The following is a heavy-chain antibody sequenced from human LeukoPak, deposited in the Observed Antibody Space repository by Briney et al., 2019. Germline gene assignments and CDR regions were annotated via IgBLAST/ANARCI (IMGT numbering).Heavy chain of an antibody. Sequence: GGSLRLSCAASGFTFSSYVMHWVRQAPGKGLEWVALISTAGNNKYYARSVKARFTISRDNSKNTLYLQMNGLRAEDTAVYYCARVDYGGYDFGQPYYYGMDVWGQGTTVTVSS. CDR1: GFTFSSYV. CDR3: ARVDYGGYDFGQPYYYGMDV. D-gene: IGHD5-12*01. V-gene: IGHV3-30-3*01. CDR2: ISTAGNNK. J-gene: IGHJ6*02.